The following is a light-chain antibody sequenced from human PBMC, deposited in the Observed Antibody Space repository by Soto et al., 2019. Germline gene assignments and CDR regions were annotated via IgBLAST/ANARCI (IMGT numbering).Light chain of an antibody. Sequence: DIQMTRSRSTPSASVGHRFTITCRASESISSWLAWYQQKPRKAPKILIYAASSLQSGVPSRFSGSGSGTDFTLTISRLAPEDFAVDDCQQYDNPFTFGGGTRLEIK. J-gene: IGKJ5*01. V-gene: IGKV1-5*01. CDR1: ESISSW. CDR2: AAS. CDR3: QQYDNPFT.